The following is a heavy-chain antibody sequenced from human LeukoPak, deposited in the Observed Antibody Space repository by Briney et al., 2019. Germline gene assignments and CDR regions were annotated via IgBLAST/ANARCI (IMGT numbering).Heavy chain of an antibody. CDR2: ITGGGDDT. J-gene: IGHJ4*02. V-gene: IGHV3-23*01. CDR3: AKGSSSSRPYYFDY. Sequence: GGSLRLSRTASGFTFSTYAMSWVRQAPGKGLEWFSAITGGGDDTYYADSVKGRFTISRDNSKNTLYLQMNSLRVADTAVYYCAKGSSSSRPYYFDYWGQGALVTVSS. D-gene: IGHD6-6*01. CDR1: GFTFSTYA.